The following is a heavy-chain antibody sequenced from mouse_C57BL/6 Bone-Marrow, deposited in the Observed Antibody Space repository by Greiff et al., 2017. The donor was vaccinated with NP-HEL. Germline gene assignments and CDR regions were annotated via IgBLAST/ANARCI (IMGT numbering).Heavy chain of an antibody. Sequence: QVQLQQSVAELARPGASVKMSCKASGYTFTSYTMHWVKQRPGPGLEWIGYINPSSGYTKYNQKFKDKATLTADKSSSTAYMQLSSLTSEDSAVYDCADDGYYGDYAMDYWGQGTSVTVSS. J-gene: IGHJ4*01. D-gene: IGHD2-3*01. CDR3: ADDGYYGDYAMDY. CDR1: GYTFTSYT. V-gene: IGHV1-4*01. CDR2: INPSSGYT.